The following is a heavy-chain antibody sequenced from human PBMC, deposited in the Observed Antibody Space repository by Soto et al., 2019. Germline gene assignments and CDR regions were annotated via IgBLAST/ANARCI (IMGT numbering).Heavy chain of an antibody. Sequence: QVQLVQSGAEVKEPGSSVKVSCKASGDLFNNHAFNWVRQAPGQVLEWMGRISPLFSTTNYAQKFQGRVTIGADELTTIVYLEVNNLESDDTAMYYGAASSAIAAAGYFKFWGQGTLVTVSP. J-gene: IGHJ4*02. CDR3: AASSAIAAAGYFKF. CDR2: ISPLFSTT. D-gene: IGHD6-13*01. V-gene: IGHV1-69*01. CDR1: GDLFNNHA.